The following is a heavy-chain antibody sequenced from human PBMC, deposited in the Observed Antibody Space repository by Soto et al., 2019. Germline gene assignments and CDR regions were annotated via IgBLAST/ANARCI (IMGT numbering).Heavy chain of an antibody. D-gene: IGHD3-16*01. CDR2: IRSKANSYAT. CDR3: IADTGMINYVLDV. Sequence: EVQLVESGGGLVQPGGSLKLSCAASGFTFSGSAMHWVRQASGKGLEWVGRIRSKANSYATAYAASVKGRFTISRDDSKSTAYLQMNSLKTEDTALFYCIADTGMINYVLDVWGQGTTVTVSS. CDR1: GFTFSGSA. J-gene: IGHJ6*02. V-gene: IGHV3-73*02.